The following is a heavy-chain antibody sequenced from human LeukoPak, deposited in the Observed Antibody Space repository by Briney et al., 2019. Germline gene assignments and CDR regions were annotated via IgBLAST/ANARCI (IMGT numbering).Heavy chain of an antibody. D-gene: IGHD1/OR15-1a*01. Sequence: SETLSLTCTVSGGSISDYYWSWIRQPPGKGLEWIAYINYSGNTDYNPSLKSRVTISVDTSKNHFSLKLNSVTAADTAVYYCARLNVLNNSVLHHFDRWGQGALVTVSS. CDR2: INYSGNT. CDR1: GGSISDYY. CDR3: ARLNVLNNSVLHHFDR. J-gene: IGHJ4*02. V-gene: IGHV4-59*08.